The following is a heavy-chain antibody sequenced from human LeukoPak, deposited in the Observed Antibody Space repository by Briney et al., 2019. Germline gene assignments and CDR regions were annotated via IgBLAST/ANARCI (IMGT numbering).Heavy chain of an antibody. Sequence: PWGSLRLSCAASGFTVSSNYMSWVRQAPGKGLEWVSVIYSGGSTYYADSVKGRFTISRDNSKNTLYLQMNSLRADDTAVYYCARIYPRLAAAGNWGQGTLVTVSS. D-gene: IGHD6-13*01. V-gene: IGHV3-66*01. CDR2: IYSGGST. CDR3: ARIYPRLAAAGN. CDR1: GFTVSSNY. J-gene: IGHJ4*02.